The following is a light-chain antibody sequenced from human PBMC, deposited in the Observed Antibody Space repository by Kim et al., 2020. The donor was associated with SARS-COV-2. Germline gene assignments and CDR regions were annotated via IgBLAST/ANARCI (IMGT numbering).Light chain of an antibody. CDR2: DTS. V-gene: IGKV1-33*01. Sequence: ASVGDRVTVPCQASQDLKKSLNWFQQKPGKAPKLLIYDTSTLEVGVPLRFSGSGSGTHFTLTISGLQPEDVATYYCQQSDNLPLTFGPGTKVDIK. CDR3: QQSDNLPLT. CDR1: QDLKKS. J-gene: IGKJ3*01.